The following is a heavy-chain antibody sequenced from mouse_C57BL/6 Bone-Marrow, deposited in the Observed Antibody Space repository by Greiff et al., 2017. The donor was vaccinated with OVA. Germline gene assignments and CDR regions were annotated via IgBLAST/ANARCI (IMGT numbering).Heavy chain of an antibody. V-gene: IGHV1-9*01. J-gene: IGHJ4*01. CDR3: ASQGSKGDAMDY. CDR2: ILTGSGST. Sequence: QVQLQQSGAELMKPGASVKLSCKATGYTFTGYWIEWVKQRPGHGLEWIGEILTGSGSTNYNEKFKGKATFTADTSSNTAYMQLSSLTTEDSAIYYCASQGSKGDAMDYWGQGTSVTVSS. D-gene: IGHD1-3*01. CDR1: GYTFTGYW.